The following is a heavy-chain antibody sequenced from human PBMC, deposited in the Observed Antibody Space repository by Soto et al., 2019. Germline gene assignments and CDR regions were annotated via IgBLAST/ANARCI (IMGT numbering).Heavy chain of an antibody. CDR1: GGSISSYY. CDR3: ARGRRIFAARRGGYLGMDV. J-gene: IGHJ6*02. D-gene: IGHD6-6*01. Sequence: SETLSLTCTVSGGSISSYYWSWIRQPPGKGLEWIGYIYYSGSTNYNPSLKSRVTISVDTSKNQFSLKLSSVTAADTAVYYCARGRRIFAARRGGYLGMDVWGQGTTVTVSS. CDR2: IYYSGST. V-gene: IGHV4-59*01.